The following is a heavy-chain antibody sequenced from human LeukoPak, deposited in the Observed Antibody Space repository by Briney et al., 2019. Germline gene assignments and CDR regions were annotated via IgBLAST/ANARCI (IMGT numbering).Heavy chain of an antibody. CDR2: IRYDGSNK. V-gene: IGHV3-30*02. J-gene: IGHJ4*02. CDR1: GFTLSSYG. CDR3: AKGPRYCSGGSCYGPDY. Sequence: SGGSLRLSCAASGFTLSSYGMHWVRQAPGKGLEWVAFIRYDGSNKYYADSVKGRFTISRDNSKNTLYLQMNSLRAEDTAVYYCAKGPRYCSGGSCYGPDYWGQGTLVTVSS. D-gene: IGHD2-15*01.